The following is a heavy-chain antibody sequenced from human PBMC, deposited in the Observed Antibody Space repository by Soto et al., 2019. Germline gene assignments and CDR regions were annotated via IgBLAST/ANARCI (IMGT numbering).Heavy chain of an antibody. CDR3: AAGDSSDTGDH. CDR1: WDNLSHYG. J-gene: IGHJ4*02. D-gene: IGHD5-18*01. CDR2: TTAILGTR. V-gene: IGHV1-69*01. Sequence: QVQLVQSGAELKKPGSSVKVSCKASWDNLSHYGVSWVRQVPGKGLEWMGGTTAILGTRDYAQKFQGRMTITSDESTTTSYMALHSLTSDDTAVYYWAAGDSSDTGDHWGQGTLVTVSS.